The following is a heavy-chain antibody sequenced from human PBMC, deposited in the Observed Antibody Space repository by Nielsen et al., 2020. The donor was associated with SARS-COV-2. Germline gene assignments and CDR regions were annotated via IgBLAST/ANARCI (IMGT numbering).Heavy chain of an antibody. D-gene: IGHD1-26*01. CDR1: GFTFSNAW. J-gene: IGHJ3*02. CDR3: AKGEWELLEGGVHDDAFDI. V-gene: IGHV3-15*01. CDR2: IKSKTDGGTT. Sequence: GESLKISCAASGFTFSNAWMSWVRQAPGKGLEWVGRIKSKTDGGTTDYAAPVKGRFTISRDDSKNTLYLQMNSLKTEDTAVYYCAKGEWELLEGGVHDDAFDIWGQGTMVTVSS.